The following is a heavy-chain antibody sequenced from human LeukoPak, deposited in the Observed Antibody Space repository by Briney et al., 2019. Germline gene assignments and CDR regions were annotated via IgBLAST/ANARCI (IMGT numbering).Heavy chain of an antibody. D-gene: IGHD4-17*01. J-gene: IGHJ4*02. CDR1: AFSFSSYG. CDR2: IWNDGSHQ. CDR3: ARDATEYGDSHFDW. V-gene: IGHV3-33*01. Sequence: GGSLRLSCSASAFSFSSYGMHWVRQAPGKGLEWVAVIWNDGSHQYYADSEKGRFTISTDNSRNTAYLQMARVRVEDTAVYYCARDATEYGDSHFDWWGQGTLVTVSS.